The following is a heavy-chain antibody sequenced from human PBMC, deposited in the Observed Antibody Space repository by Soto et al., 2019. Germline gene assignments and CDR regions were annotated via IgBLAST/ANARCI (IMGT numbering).Heavy chain of an antibody. D-gene: IGHD6-13*01. CDR1: RYTFTNYY. CDR2: INPSGGST. J-gene: IGHJ4*02. Sequence: APVKASCKASRYTFTNYYMLWVRQAPGQGLEWMGIINPSGGSTSYAQKFQGRVTMTRDTSTSTVYMELSSLRSEDTAVYYCAREQQLVLSPHFDYWGQGTLVTVSS. CDR3: AREQQLVLSPHFDY. V-gene: IGHV1-46*03.